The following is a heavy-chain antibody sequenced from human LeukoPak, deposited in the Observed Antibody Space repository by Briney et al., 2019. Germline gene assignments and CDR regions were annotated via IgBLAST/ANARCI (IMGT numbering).Heavy chain of an antibody. Sequence: GGSLRLSCAASGFTFSSYSMNWVRQAPGKGLEWVSSISGDTNYIYYADSMKGRFTISRDNAKNSLYLQMNSRRAEDTAVYYCAKERSGLYYFDFWGQGTLVTVSS. CDR3: AKERSGLYYFDF. CDR2: ISGDTNYI. CDR1: GFTFSSYS. J-gene: IGHJ4*02. V-gene: IGHV3-21*01. D-gene: IGHD6-25*01.